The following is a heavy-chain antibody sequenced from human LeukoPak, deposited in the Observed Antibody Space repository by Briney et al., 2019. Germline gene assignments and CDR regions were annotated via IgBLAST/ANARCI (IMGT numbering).Heavy chain of an antibody. CDR3: ARDWATVAELDY. CDR2: IYYSGST. J-gene: IGHJ4*02. CDR1: GGSISSSSYY. V-gene: IGHV4-39*02. Sequence: SETLSLTCTVSGGSISSSSYYWGWIRQPPGKGLEWIGSIYYSGSTYYNPSLKSRVTISVDTSKNQFSLKLSSVTAADTAVYYCARDWATVAELDYWGQGTLVTVSS. D-gene: IGHD4-23*01.